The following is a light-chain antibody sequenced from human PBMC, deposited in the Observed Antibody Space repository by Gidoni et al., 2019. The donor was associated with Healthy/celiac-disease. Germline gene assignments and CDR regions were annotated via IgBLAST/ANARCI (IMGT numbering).Light chain of an antibody. V-gene: IGKV3-20*01. CDR1: QSVSSSY. CDR3: QQYGSSPPS. CDR2: GAS. Sequence: EIVLTQSPGTLSLSPGERATLPCRASQSVSSSYLAWYQQKPGQAPRLLIYGASSRATGIPDRVSGSGSGTDFTLTISRLEPEDFAVYYWQQYGSSPPSFGQGTRLEIK. J-gene: IGKJ5*01.